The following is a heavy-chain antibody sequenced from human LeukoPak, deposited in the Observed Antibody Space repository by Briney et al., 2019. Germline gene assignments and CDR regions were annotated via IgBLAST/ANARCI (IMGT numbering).Heavy chain of an antibody. Sequence: GGSLRLSCAASGFTVSSSYISWVRQAPGKGLEWVSVIYAGDSTYYADSVKGRFIISRDNSKNTVYLQMDSLRPEDTAIYYCAREGYYGSGSPPSLYFDYWGQGTLVTVSS. CDR3: AREGYYGSGSPPSLYFDY. D-gene: IGHD3-10*01. CDR2: IYAGDST. V-gene: IGHV3-53*05. J-gene: IGHJ4*02. CDR1: GFTVSSSY.